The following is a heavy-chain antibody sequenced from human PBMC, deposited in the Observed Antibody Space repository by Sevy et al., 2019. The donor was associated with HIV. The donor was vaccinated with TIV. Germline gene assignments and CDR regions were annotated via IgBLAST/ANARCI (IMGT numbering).Heavy chain of an antibody. CDR3: ARGEPYYYDSSGYYHDAFDI. Sequence: GGSLRLSCAASGFTFSSYSMNWVRQAPGKGLERVSYISSSSSTIYYADSVKGRFTISRDNAKNSLYLQMNSLRDEDTAVYYCARGEPYYYDSSGYYHDAFDIWGQGTMVTVSS. CDR1: GFTFSSYS. CDR2: ISSSSSTI. V-gene: IGHV3-48*02. J-gene: IGHJ3*02. D-gene: IGHD3-22*01.